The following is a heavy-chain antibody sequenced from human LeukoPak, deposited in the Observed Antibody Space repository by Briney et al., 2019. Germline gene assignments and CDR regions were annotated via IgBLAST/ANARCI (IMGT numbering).Heavy chain of an antibody. CDR2: ISSSSSYI. Sequence: GGSLRLSCAASGFTFSSYSMNWVRQAPGKGLEWVSSISSSSSYISYADSVKGRFTISRDNAKNTLYLQMNSLRAEDTAVYYCARDTETSTMINFYYGMDVWGQGTTVTVSS. J-gene: IGHJ6*02. V-gene: IGHV3-21*06. CDR3: ARDTETSTMINFYYGMDV. CDR1: GFTFSSYS. D-gene: IGHD3-16*01.